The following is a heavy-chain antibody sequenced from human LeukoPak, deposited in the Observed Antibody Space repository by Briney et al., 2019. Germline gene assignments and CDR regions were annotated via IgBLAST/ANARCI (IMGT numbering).Heavy chain of an antibody. CDR1: GGTFSSYA. CDR3: ARSGLLWFGELFGARVEDYYYYMDV. CDR2: IIPIFGTA. Sequence: SVKVSCKTSGGTFSSYAISWVRQAPGQGLEWMGRIIPIFGTANYAQKFQGRVTITTDESTSTAYMELSSLRSEDTAVYYCARSGLLWFGELFGARVEDYYYYMDVWGKGTTVTVSS. V-gene: IGHV1-69*05. J-gene: IGHJ6*03. D-gene: IGHD3-10*01.